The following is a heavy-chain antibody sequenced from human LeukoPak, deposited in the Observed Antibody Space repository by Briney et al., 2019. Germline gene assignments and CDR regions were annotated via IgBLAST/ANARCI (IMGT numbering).Heavy chain of an antibody. Sequence: ASVKLSCKTSGYTFTSYDINWDRQATGQALEWMGWMNPNSGNTGYAQKFQGRVTMTRDTSISTAYMELSSLRSEDTAVYYCARHSSSSWGDWGQGTLVTVSS. CDR3: ARHSSSSWGD. J-gene: IGHJ4*02. CDR2: MNPNSGNT. CDR1: GYTFTSYD. D-gene: IGHD6-6*01. V-gene: IGHV1-8*01.